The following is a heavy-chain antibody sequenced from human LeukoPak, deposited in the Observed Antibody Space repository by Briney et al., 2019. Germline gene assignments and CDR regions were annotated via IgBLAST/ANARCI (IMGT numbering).Heavy chain of an antibody. CDR3: ARDRVLSPSTPPIVVDVFDI. CDR2: IYSGGST. J-gene: IGHJ3*02. Sequence: GGSLRLSCAASGFTVSSNYMSWVRQAPGKGLEWVSVIYSGGSTYYADSVKGRFTISRDNSKNTLYLQMNSLRAEDTAVYYCARDRVLSPSTPPIVVDVFDIWGQGTMVTVSS. CDR1: GFTVSSNY. D-gene: IGHD3-22*01. V-gene: IGHV3-66*01.